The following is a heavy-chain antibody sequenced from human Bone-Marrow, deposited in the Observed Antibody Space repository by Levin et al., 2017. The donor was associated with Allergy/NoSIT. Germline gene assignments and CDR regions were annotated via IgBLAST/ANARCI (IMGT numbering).Heavy chain of an antibody. J-gene: IGHJ6*02. CDR1: GGSISSYY. V-gene: IGHV4-59*08. Sequence: SETLSLTCTVSGGSISSYYWSWIRQPPGKGLEWIGYIYYSGSTNYNPSLKSRVTISVDTSKNQFSLKLSSVTAADTAVYYCARQGYYYYGMDVWGQGTTVTVSS. CDR2: IYYSGST. CDR3: ARQGYYYYGMDV.